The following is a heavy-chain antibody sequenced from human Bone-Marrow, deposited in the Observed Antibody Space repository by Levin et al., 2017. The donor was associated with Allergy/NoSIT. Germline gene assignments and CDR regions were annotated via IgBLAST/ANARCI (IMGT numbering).Heavy chain of an antibody. V-gene: IGHV3-74*01. CDR3: ARNLGVDLFGMDV. Sequence: PGESLKISCAASGFSFSTYWIYWVRQVPGKGLMWVSHINSDASSTFYADSVKGRFTISRDNAKNTASLQMNSLREEDTAIYYCARNLGVDLFGMDVWGQGTTVTVSS. CDR2: INSDASST. D-gene: IGHD3-16*01. J-gene: IGHJ6*02. CDR1: GFSFSTYW.